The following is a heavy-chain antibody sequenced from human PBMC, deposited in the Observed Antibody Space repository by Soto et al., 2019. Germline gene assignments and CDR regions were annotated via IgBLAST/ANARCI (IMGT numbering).Heavy chain of an antibody. CDR3: ARDFDYFGY. J-gene: IGHJ4*02. V-gene: IGHV4-61*01. CDR1: GGSVSSGSYY. CDR2: VYYTGRT. D-gene: IGHD3-3*01. Sequence: SETLSLTCTVSGGSVSSGSYYWSWIRQPPGKGLEWIGYVYYTGRTQYNPSLKSRVTISIDASENQFSLRLSSVTAADTAVYYCARDFDYFGYWGQGTLVTVSS.